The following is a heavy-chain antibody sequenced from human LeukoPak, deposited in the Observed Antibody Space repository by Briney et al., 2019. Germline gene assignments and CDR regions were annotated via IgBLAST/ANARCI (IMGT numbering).Heavy chain of an antibody. V-gene: IGHV3-23*01. Sequence: PGGSLRLSCAASGFTFSSYAMSWVRQAPGKGLEWVSIISSNGDSTYYADSVKGRLTISRDNSKNTLYLQMNSLRAEDTAVYYCAKEGWNSGYYYYYYYMDVWGKGTTVTVSS. J-gene: IGHJ6*03. CDR1: GFTFSSYA. CDR3: AKEGWNSGYYYYYYYMDV. D-gene: IGHD3-22*01. CDR2: ISSNGDST.